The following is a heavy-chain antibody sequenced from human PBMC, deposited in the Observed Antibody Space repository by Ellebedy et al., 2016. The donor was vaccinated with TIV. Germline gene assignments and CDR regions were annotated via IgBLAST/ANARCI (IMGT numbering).Heavy chain of an antibody. Sequence: AASVKVSCKASGYIFTSYDISRVRQATGQGLEWMGWMNPNSGNTGYAQKFQGRVTMTRNTSISTAYMELSSLRSEDTAVYYCARRLRGSGNYYGYFDYWGQGTLVTVSS. CDR1: GYIFTSYD. CDR2: MNPNSGNT. V-gene: IGHV1-8*01. CDR3: ARRLRGSGNYYGYFDY. D-gene: IGHD1-26*01. J-gene: IGHJ4*02.